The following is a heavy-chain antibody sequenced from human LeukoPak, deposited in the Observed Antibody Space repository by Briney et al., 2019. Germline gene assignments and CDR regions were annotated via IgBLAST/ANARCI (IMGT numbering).Heavy chain of an antibody. CDR1: GFTFSSYA. Sequence: GGSLRLSCAASGFTFSSYAMSWVRQAPGKGLEWVSAISGSGGSTYYADSVKGRFTISRDNPKNTLYLQMNSLRAEDTAVYYCAKVYRGYCSGGSCRSYWGQGTLVTVSS. V-gene: IGHV3-23*01. CDR3: AKVYRGYCSGGSCRSY. J-gene: IGHJ4*02. CDR2: ISGSGGST. D-gene: IGHD2-15*01.